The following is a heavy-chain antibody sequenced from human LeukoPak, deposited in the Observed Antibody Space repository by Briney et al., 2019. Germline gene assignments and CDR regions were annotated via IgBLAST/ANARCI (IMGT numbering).Heavy chain of an antibody. Sequence: GGSLRLSCAASGFTFSSYSMNWVRHAPGKGLEGVTSISSSSSYIYYAVSVKGRFTISRDNAKNSLYLQMNSLRAEDTAVYYCAKDSLRERIVGSTTRGVNDYWGQGTLVTVSS. V-gene: IGHV3-21*01. D-gene: IGHD1-26*01. J-gene: IGHJ4*02. CDR3: AKDSLRERIVGSTTRGVNDY. CDR1: GFTFSSYS. CDR2: ISSSSSYI.